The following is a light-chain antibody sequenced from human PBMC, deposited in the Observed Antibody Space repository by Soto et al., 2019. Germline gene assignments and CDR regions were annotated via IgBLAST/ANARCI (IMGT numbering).Light chain of an antibody. Sequence: ETVMTQSPATLSLSSGERATLSCRASQSVSSNLAWYQQKPGQAPRLLIYGESTRATGVPARFSGSGSGTEFTLIISSLQSEDFAVYYCQQYNNWPLTFGGGTKVDI. CDR1: QSVSSN. CDR3: QQYNNWPLT. V-gene: IGKV3-15*01. J-gene: IGKJ4*01. CDR2: GES.